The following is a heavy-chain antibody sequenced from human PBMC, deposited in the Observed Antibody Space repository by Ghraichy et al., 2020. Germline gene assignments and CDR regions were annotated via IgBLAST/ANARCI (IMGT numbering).Heavy chain of an antibody. CDR2: TNGSDGVT. V-gene: IGHV3-23*01. CDR3: ARGSVVSCFGDTCYPIDY. J-gene: IGHJ4*02. CDR1: GFIFTKYA. Sequence: GGSLRLSCAASGFIFTKYAMSWVRQAPGKRLEWMAGTNGSDGVTYHADSVKGRFTISRDNTNTMLYLQMNSLRAEDTAMYYCARGSVVSCFGDTCYPIDYWRQGPLVTVSS. D-gene: IGHD2-15*01.